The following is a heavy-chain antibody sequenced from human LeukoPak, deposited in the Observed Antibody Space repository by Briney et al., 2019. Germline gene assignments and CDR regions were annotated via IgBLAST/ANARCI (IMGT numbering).Heavy chain of an antibody. Sequence: SETLSLTCAASGYSISRLYFWGWIRQHAGKGLEWIGRIYTSGSTNYNPSLKSRVTISVDTSKNQFSLKLSSVTAADTAVYYCARHVRVRSHYYMDVWGKGTTVTISS. V-gene: IGHV4-4*07. J-gene: IGHJ6*03. CDR2: IYTSGST. CDR3: ARHVRVRSHYYMDV. CDR1: GYSISRLYF. D-gene: IGHD2/OR15-2a*01.